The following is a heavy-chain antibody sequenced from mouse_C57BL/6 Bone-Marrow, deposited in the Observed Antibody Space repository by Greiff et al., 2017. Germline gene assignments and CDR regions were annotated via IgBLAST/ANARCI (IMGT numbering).Heavy chain of an antibody. D-gene: IGHD1-1*01. Sequence: EVQLQQSGPELVKPGASVKISCKASGYTFTDYYMNWVKQSHGKSLEWIGDINPNNGGTSYNQKFKGKATLTVDKSSSTAYMELRSLTSEASAVYYCARDYGSTIDYWGQGTTLTVSS. CDR2: INPNNGGT. V-gene: IGHV1-26*01. J-gene: IGHJ2*01. CDR1: GYTFTDYY. CDR3: ARDYGSTIDY.